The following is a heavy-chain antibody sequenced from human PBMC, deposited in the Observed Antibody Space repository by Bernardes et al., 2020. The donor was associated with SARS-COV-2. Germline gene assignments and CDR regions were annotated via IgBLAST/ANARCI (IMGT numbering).Heavy chain of an antibody. CDR1: GYTFTYYY. J-gene: IGHJ4*02. CDR2: INPSGGST. Sequence: SEKVSCKASGYTFTYYYIHWVRQTPGQGLEWMGLINPSGGSTTYAQKFQGRVTMTRDTSTSTVYMELSSLRSEDTAVYYCSRGTIGTPDDHWGQGTLVTVSS. D-gene: IGHD1-1*01. CDR3: SRGTIGTPDDH. V-gene: IGHV1-46*03.